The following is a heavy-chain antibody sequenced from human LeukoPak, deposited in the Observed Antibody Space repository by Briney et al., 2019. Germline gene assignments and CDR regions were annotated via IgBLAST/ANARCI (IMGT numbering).Heavy chain of an antibody. J-gene: IGHJ6*03. CDR2: IIPIFGTA. Sequence: SVKVSCKASGGTFSSYAISWVRQAPGQGLEWMGGIIPIFGTANYAQKFQGRVTITADKSTSTAYMELSSLRSEDTAVYYCASWSSSWYYYYYYYMDVWDKGTTVTVSS. CDR3: ASWSSSWYYYYYYYMDV. V-gene: IGHV1-69*06. CDR1: GGTFSSYA. D-gene: IGHD6-13*01.